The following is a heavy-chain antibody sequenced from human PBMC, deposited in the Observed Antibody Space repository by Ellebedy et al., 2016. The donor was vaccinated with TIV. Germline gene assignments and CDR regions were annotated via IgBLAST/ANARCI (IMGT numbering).Heavy chain of an antibody. CDR2: IYYSGST. Sequence: LRLXXTVSGGSISSGSYYWSWIRQHPGKGLEWIGYIYYSGSTYYNPSLKSRVSISVDTSKNQFSLKLRFVTAADTAIYYCARAYYYGSGEPSWFDPWGPGTLVTVSS. CDR3: ARAYYYGSGEPSWFDP. V-gene: IGHV4-31*03. CDR1: GGSISSGSYY. J-gene: IGHJ5*02. D-gene: IGHD3-10*01.